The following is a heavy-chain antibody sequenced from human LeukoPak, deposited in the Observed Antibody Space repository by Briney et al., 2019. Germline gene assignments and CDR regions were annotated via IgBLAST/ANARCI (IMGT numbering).Heavy chain of an antibody. CDR1: GFTFSSYG. CDR3: AKDDYGDYVPAY. D-gene: IGHD4-17*01. J-gene: IGHJ4*02. V-gene: IGHV3-30*18. Sequence: GGSLRLSCAASGFTFSSYGMHWVRQAPGKGLEWVAVISYDGSNKYYADSVKGRFTISRDNSKNTLYLQMNSLRAEDTAVYYCAKDDYGDYVPAYWGQGTLVTVSS. CDR2: ISYDGSNK.